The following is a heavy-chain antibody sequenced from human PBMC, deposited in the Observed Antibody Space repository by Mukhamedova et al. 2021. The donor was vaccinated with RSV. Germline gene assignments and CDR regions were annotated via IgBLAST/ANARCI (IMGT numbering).Heavy chain of an antibody. J-gene: IGHJ4*02. CDR3: AKDTHSYFTIFDY. Sequence: GMLWVRQAPGKGLEWVAFIRYDENNKYYTDSVKGRFTISRDSSKNTLYLQMNSLRAEDTAVYYCAKDTHSYFTIFDYWGQGTLVT. V-gene: IGHV3-30*02. D-gene: IGHD3-3*01. CDR1: G. CDR2: IRYDENNK.